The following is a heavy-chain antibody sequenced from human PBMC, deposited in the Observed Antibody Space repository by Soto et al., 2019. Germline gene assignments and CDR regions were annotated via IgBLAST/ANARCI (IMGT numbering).Heavy chain of an antibody. CDR3: ARVGGYYDSSGYYEQGAFDI. J-gene: IGHJ3*02. CDR2: ISSSSSTI. V-gene: IGHV3-48*02. CDR1: GFTFSSYS. D-gene: IGHD3-22*01. Sequence: GGSLRLSCAASGFTFSSYSMNWVRQAPGKGLEWVSYISSSSSTIYYADSVKGRFTISRDNAKNSLYLQMNSLRDEDTAVYYCARVGGYYDSSGYYEQGAFDIWGQGTMVTVSS.